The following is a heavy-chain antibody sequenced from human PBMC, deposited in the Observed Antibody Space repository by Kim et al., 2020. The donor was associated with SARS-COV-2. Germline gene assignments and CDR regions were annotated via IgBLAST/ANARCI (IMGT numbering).Heavy chain of an antibody. CDR3: ASAPQLLLWFGTFDY. V-gene: IGHV3-23*01. CDR1: GFTFSSYA. CDR2: ISGSGGST. D-gene: IGHD3-10*01. J-gene: IGHJ4*02. Sequence: GGSLRLSCAASGFTFSSYAMSWVRQAPGKGLEWVSAISGSGGSTYYADSVKGRFTISRDNSKNTLYLQMNSLRAEDTAVYYCASAPQLLLWFGTFDYWGQGPLVTVSS.